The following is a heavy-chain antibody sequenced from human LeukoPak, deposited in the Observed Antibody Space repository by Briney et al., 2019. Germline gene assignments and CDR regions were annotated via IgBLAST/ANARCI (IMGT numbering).Heavy chain of an antibody. J-gene: IGHJ4*02. V-gene: IGHV3-21*01. CDR2: ISSSSSYI. Sequence: GRSLRLSCAASGFTFSSYSMNWVRQAPGKGLEWVSSISSSSSYIYYADSVKGRFTISRGNAKNSLYLQMNSLRAEDTAVYYCARIYYGSGSQTLDYWGQGTLVTVSS. CDR3: ARIYYGSGSQTLDY. D-gene: IGHD3-10*01. CDR1: GFTFSSYS.